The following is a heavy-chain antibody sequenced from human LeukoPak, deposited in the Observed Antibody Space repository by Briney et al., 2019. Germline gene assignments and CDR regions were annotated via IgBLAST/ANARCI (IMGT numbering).Heavy chain of an antibody. Sequence: ASVKVSCKASGGTFSSYAISWVRQAPGQGLEWMGGIIPIFGTANYAQKFQGRVTITTDESTSTAYMELSSLRSEDTAVYYCATTQWGGSWGPNWLDPWGQGTLVTVSS. V-gene: IGHV1-69*05. J-gene: IGHJ5*02. D-gene: IGHD2-15*01. CDR1: GGTFSSYA. CDR3: ATTQWGGSWGPNWLDP. CDR2: IIPIFGTA.